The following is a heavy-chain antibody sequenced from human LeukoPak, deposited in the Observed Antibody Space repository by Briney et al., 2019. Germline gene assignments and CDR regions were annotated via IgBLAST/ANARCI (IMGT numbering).Heavy chain of an antibody. CDR2: IIPIFGTA. J-gene: IGHJ6*03. CDR3: ASTYYDFIDYYYYYMDV. Sequence: SVNVSCKASGGTFSSYAISWVRQAPGQGLEWMGGIIPIFGTANYAQKFQGRVTITTDESTSTAYMELSSLRSEDTGVYYCASTYYDFIDYYYYYMDVWGKGTTVTVSS. D-gene: IGHD3-3*01. CDR1: GGTFSSYA. V-gene: IGHV1-69*05.